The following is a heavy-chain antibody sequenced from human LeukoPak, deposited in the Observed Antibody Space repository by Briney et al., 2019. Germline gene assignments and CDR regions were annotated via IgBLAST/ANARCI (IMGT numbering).Heavy chain of an antibody. Sequence: PSETLSLTCTVSGGSISSYYWSWIRQPPGKGLEWIGYIYYSGSTNYNPSLKSRVTISVDTSKNQFSLKLSSVTAADTAVYYCARGTGTYDFWSGYQFNWFDPWGQGTLVTVSS. CDR1: GGSISSYY. CDR2: IYYSGST. D-gene: IGHD3-3*01. J-gene: IGHJ5*02. CDR3: ARGTGTYDFWSGYQFNWFDP. V-gene: IGHV4-59*01.